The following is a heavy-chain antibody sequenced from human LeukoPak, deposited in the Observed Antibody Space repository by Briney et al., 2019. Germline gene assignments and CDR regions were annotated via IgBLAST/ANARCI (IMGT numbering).Heavy chain of an antibody. V-gene: IGHV4-59*01. CDR2: IYYSGST. Sequence: SETLSLTCTVSGGSISSYYWSWIRQPPGKGLEWIGYIYYSGSTNYNPSLKGRVTISVDTSKNQFSLKLSSVTAADTAVYYWACLGYSGYAWEADYWGQGTLVTVSS. D-gene: IGHD5-12*01. CDR3: ACLGYSGYAWEADY. CDR1: GGSISSYY. J-gene: IGHJ4*02.